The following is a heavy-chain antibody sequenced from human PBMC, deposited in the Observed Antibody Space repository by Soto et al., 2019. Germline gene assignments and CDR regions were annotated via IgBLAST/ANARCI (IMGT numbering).Heavy chain of an antibody. CDR2: IIPILGIA. Sequence: QVQLVQSGAEVKKPGSSVKVSCKASGGTFSSYTISWVRQAPGQGLEWMGRIIPILGIANYAQKFQGRVTITADKSTSTAYMELSSLRSEDTAVYYFARVLLGVSALDYWGQGTLVTVSS. CDR3: ARVLLGVSALDY. CDR1: GGTFSSYT. J-gene: IGHJ4*02. V-gene: IGHV1-69*02. D-gene: IGHD2-8*02.